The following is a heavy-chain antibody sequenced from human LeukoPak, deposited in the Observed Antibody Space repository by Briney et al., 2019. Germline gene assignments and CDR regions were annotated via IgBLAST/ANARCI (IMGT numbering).Heavy chain of an antibody. CDR2: INHSGST. D-gene: IGHD3-22*01. J-gene: IGHJ3*02. V-gene: IGHV4-34*01. CDR1: GGSFSGYY. CDR3: AREDRYYYDSSGYYLMDAFDI. Sequence: SETLSLTCAVYGGSFSGYYWSWIRRPPGKGLEWIGEINHSGSTNYNPSLKSRVTISVDTSKNQFSLKLSSVTAADTAVYYCAREDRYYYDSSGYYLMDAFDIWGQGTMVTVSS.